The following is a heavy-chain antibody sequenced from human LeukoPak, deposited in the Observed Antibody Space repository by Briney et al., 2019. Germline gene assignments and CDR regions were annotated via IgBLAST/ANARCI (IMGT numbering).Heavy chain of an antibody. CDR3: TKEFCGSHAACAGGSYYDF. V-gene: IGHV3-13*01. CDR1: GFTFSKDD. D-gene: IGHD2-15*01. CDR2: IGVTGDT. J-gene: IGHJ2*01. Sequence: GGSLRLSCPASGFTFSKDDCPWFRQAPGKGLEWVAAIGVTGDTYYADSVKGRFTISREDAANSLYLQMRSLGAGDTALYYCTKEFCGSHAACAGGSYYDFWGRGALVTVSS.